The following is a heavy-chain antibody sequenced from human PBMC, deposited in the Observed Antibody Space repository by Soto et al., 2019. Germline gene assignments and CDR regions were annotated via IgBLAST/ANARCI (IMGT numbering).Heavy chain of an antibody. J-gene: IGHJ6*02. D-gene: IGHD6-6*01. V-gene: IGHV1-2*04. CDR1: GYTFTGYY. CDR3: AYSSSPPGSYGMDV. CDR2: INPNSGGT. Sequence: ASVKVSCKASGYTFTGYYMHWVRQAPGQGLEWMGWINPNSGGTNYAQKFQGWVTMTRDTSISTAYMELSRLRSDDTAVYYCAYSSSPPGSYGMDVWGQGTTVTSP.